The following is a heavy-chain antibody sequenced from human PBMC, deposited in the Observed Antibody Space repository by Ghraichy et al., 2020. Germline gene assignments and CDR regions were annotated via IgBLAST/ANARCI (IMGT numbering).Heavy chain of an antibody. CDR1: GDSVSNINTA. J-gene: IGHJ5*02. CDR3: ARGLWRQGFDH. Sequence: SQTLSLTYAISGDSVSNINTAWNWIRQSPSRGLEWLGRTYYRSNWSFDYGVSVKGRISINPDASNNQVSLLLESGTAEDTAVYYCARGLWRQGFDHWSQGTLVTVSS. D-gene: IGHD3-10*01. CDR2: TYYRSNWSF. V-gene: IGHV6-1*01.